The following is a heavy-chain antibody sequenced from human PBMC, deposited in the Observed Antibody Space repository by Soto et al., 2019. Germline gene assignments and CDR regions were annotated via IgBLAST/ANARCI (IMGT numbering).Heavy chain of an antibody. Sequence: GVLRLSCAASGFTFSSYSMNWVRQAPGKGLEWVSSISSSSSYIYYADSVKGRFTISRDNAKNSLYLQMNSLRAEDTAVYYCARIREVVVITQPFDYWGQGTLVTVSS. CDR3: ARIREVVVITQPFDY. CDR2: ISSSSSYI. D-gene: IGHD3-22*01. V-gene: IGHV3-21*01. CDR1: GFTFSSYS. J-gene: IGHJ4*02.